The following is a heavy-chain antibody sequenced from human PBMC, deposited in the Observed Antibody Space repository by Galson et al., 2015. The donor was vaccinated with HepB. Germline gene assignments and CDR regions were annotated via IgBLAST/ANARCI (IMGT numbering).Heavy chain of an antibody. CDR3: ALSVYSTSVRFDH. Sequence: PALVKPTQTLTLTCTFSGFSLSTSGVGVGWLRQPPGKALEWLALIYWDDDKRYSPSLRNRLTITKDTSKNQVVLEMTNMDAVDTATYDCALSVYSTSVRFDHWGQGTLVTASS. V-gene: IGHV2-5*02. CDR1: GFSLSTSGVG. J-gene: IGHJ4*02. D-gene: IGHD2/OR15-2a*01. CDR2: IYWDDDK.